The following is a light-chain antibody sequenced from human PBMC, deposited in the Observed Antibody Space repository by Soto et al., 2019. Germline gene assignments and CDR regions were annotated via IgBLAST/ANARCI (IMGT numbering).Light chain of an antibody. Sequence: EIVLSQSPATLSLSPGERATLSCRASQSVSSYLAWYQQKPGQAPRLLIYDASNRATGIPARFSGSGSGTDFTLTISSLEPEDFAVYYWQQRSNWPPVTFGGGTKGEIK. CDR3: QQRSNWPPVT. V-gene: IGKV3-11*01. J-gene: IGKJ4*01. CDR2: DAS. CDR1: QSVSSY.